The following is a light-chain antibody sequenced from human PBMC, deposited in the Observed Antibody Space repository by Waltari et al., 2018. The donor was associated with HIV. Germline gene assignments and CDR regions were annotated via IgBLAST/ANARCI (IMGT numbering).Light chain of an antibody. Sequence: QSALTQPPSASGSPGQSVTISCTGTSSDVGGYNYVSWYQQHPGKAPKLMIYEVSKRPSGGPDRFSASKSGNTASLTVSGLQAEDEADYYCSSYAGSNNMVFGGGTKLTVL. V-gene: IGLV2-8*01. CDR1: SSDVGGYNY. CDR3: SSYAGSNNMV. J-gene: IGLJ2*01. CDR2: EVS.